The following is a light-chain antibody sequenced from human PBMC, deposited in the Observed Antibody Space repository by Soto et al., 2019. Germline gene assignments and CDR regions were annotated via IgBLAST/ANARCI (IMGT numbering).Light chain of an antibody. V-gene: IGKV3D-20*02. J-gene: IGKJ3*01. Sequence: EIVLTQSPGTLSLSPGERATLSCRAIESISSKSLAWYQQKPGQAPRLLIYGTFNRATGIPDRFSGSGSGTDFTLTISRLEPEDFAVYYCQQRGLWPFTFGPGTKVEIK. CDR3: QQRGLWPFT. CDR1: ESISSKS. CDR2: GTF.